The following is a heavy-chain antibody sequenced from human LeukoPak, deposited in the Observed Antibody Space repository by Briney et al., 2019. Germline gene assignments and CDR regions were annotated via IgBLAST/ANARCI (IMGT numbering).Heavy chain of an antibody. CDR2: INPNSGGT. D-gene: IGHD3-3*01. Sequence: AASVKVSCKASGYTFTGYYMHWVRQAPGQGLEWMGWINPNSGGTNYAQKFQGRVTMTRDTSISTAYMELSRLRSDDTAVYYCARDAEIWSGYYTSWFDPWGQGTLVTVSS. CDR3: ARDAEIWSGYYTSWFDP. CDR1: GYTFTGYY. J-gene: IGHJ5*02. V-gene: IGHV1-2*02.